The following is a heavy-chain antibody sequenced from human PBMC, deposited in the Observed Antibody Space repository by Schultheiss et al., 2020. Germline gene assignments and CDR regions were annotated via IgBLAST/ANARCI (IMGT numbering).Heavy chain of an antibody. CDR3: AREGGIAAAGTGDY. V-gene: IGHV4-34*01. CDR1: GGSFSGYY. Sequence: SETLSLTCAVYGGSFSGYYWSWIRQPPGKGLEWIGEINHSGSTNYNPSLKSRVTISVDTSKNQFSLKLSSVTAADTAVYYCAREGGIAAAGTGDYWGQGTLVTVSS. J-gene: IGHJ4*02. D-gene: IGHD6-13*01. CDR2: INHSGST.